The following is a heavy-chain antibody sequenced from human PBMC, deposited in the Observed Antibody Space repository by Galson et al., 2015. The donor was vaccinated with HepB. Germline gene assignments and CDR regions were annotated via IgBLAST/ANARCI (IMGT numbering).Heavy chain of an antibody. CDR1: GFTFSNYG. CDR2: ISYDERKK. Sequence: SLRLSCAVSGFTFSNYGMHWVRQAPGKGLEWVALISYDERKKYYADSVAGRFTVSRDNSKNTVHLQMDGLKPEDTALYYCVKGGACGGGNCYFYYLDQWGQGTPVTASP. CDR3: VKGGACGGGNCYFYYLDQ. J-gene: IGHJ4*02. V-gene: IGHV3-30*18. D-gene: IGHD2-21*01.